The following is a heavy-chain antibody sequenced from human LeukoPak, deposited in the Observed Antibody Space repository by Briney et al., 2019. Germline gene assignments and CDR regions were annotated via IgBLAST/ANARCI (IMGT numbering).Heavy chain of an antibody. J-gene: IGHJ4*02. V-gene: IGHV5-51*01. CDR3: AKLSEQPGGFDY. CDR1: GYDFTNYW. Sequence: GESLKISCQGAGYDFTNYWIGWVRQLPGKGLEWMGIIYPADSDTRYSLSFQGQVTISADKSINTAYLQWSSLKAWDTARYYCAKLSEQPGGFDYWGQGSLVIVSS. CDR2: IYPADSDT. D-gene: IGHD6-13*01.